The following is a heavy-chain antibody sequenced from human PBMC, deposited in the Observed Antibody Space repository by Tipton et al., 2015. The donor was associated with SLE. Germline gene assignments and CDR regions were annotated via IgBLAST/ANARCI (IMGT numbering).Heavy chain of an antibody. CDR2: IYYSGST. CDR1: GGSISSGDYY. CDR3: ARAEDPRYYYGMDV. Sequence: TLSLTCTVSGGSISSGDYYWSWIRQPPGKGLEWIGYIYYSGSTYYNPSLKSRVTISVDTSKNQFSLKLSSVTAADTAVYYCARAEDPRYYYGMDVWGQGTTVTVSS. J-gene: IGHJ6*02. V-gene: IGHV4-30-4*02.